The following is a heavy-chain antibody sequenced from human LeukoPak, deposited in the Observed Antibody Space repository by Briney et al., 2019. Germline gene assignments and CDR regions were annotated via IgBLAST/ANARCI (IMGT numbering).Heavy chain of an antibody. J-gene: IGHJ5*02. CDR2: INPNSGGT. Sequence: ASVKVSCKASGYTFTGYYIYWLRQAPGQGLEWMGWINPNSGGTKYAQKFQGRVTMTRDTSISTTYMELINLRSGDAAVYYCARGPANWLDPWGQGTLVAVSS. CDR3: ARGPANWLDP. CDR1: GYTFTGYY. V-gene: IGHV1-2*02.